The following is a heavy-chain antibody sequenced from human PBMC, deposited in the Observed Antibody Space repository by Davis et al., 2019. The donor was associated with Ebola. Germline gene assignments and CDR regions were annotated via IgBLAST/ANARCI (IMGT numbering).Heavy chain of an antibody. CDR1: GFTFSSFW. D-gene: IGHD4/OR15-4a*01. V-gene: IGHV3-74*01. Sequence: HTGGSLRLSCEASGFTFSSFWMHWVRQVPGKGLEWVSQIEHDGSYTGYADSVKGRFTISRDNAKNSLLLQMNSLRAEDTAVYYCARSGVNYGWDYWGQGTLVTVSS. CDR2: IEHDGSYT. CDR3: ARSGVNYGWDY. J-gene: IGHJ4*02.